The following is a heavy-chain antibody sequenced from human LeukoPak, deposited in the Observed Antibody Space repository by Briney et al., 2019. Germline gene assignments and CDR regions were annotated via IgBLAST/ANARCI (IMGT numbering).Heavy chain of an antibody. J-gene: IGHJ4*02. CDR2: IIPILGIA. Sequence: ASVKVSCKASGGTFSSYAISWVRQAPGQGLEWMGRIIPILGIANYAQKFQGRVTITADKSTSTAYMELSSLRSEDTAVYYCAIEQYYYDSSGYSGLYYFDYWGQGTLVTVSS. V-gene: IGHV1-69*04. CDR3: AIEQYYYDSSGYSGLYYFDY. CDR1: GGTFSSYA. D-gene: IGHD3-22*01.